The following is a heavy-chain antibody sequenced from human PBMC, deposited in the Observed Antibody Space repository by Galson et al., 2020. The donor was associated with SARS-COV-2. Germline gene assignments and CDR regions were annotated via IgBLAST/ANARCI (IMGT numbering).Heavy chain of an antibody. CDR2: IIPIFGTA. CDR1: GGTFSSYA. CDR3: ARVPEYCSSTSCSYYYYYYMDV. D-gene: IGHD2-2*01. J-gene: IGHJ6*03. Sequence: VKVSCKASGGTFSSYAISWVRQAPGQGLEWMGGIIPIFGTANYAQKFQGRVTITADESTSTAYMELSSLRSEDTAVYYCARVPEYCSSTSCSYYYYYYMDVWGKGTTVTVSS. V-gene: IGHV1-69*13.